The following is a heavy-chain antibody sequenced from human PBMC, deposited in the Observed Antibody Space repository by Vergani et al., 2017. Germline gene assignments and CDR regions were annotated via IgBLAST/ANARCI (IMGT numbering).Heavy chain of an antibody. CDR1: GYTFTGYY. CDR3: ARANPPAGTSSFDI. Sequence: QVQLVQSGAEVKKPGASVKVSCKASGYTFTGYYMHWVRQAPGQGLEWMGWINPNSCGTNYAQKFQGWVTMTRDTSISTAYMELSRLRSDDTAVYYCARANPPAGTSSFDIWGQGTMVTVSS. J-gene: IGHJ3*02. CDR2: INPNSCGT. D-gene: IGHD6-13*01. V-gene: IGHV1-2*04.